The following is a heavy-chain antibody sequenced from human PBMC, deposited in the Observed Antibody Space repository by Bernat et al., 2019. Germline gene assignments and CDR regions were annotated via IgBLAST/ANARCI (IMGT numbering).Heavy chain of an antibody. CDR3: ATTHSGADDFDI. CDR1: GFTFSSYG. Sequence: QVQLVESGGGVVQPGGSLRLSCGASGFTFSSYGMRWVRQAPGKGLEWVAGIWGDGSNKYYADSVKGRFTISRDNSKNTLYLQMNSLRAEDTAVYYCATTHSGADDFDIWGQGTTVTVSS. D-gene: IGHD6-25*01. J-gene: IGHJ3*02. V-gene: IGHV3-33*01. CDR2: IWGDGSNK.